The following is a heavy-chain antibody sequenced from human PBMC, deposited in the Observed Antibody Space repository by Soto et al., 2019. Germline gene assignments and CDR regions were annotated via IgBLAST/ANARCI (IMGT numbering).Heavy chain of an antibody. Sequence: QVQLVQSGGEVKKPGASVIVSCKASGYTFTSYGFSWVRQAPGQGLEWMGWISAANDNTEYAQKLQGRVTLTTDTSTSTAHMELRSLRSDDTAVYYCARAGLRYFDWASSDFRGQGTLVTVSS. CDR1: GYTFTSYG. CDR3: ARAGLRYFDWASSDF. J-gene: IGHJ4*02. CDR2: ISAANDNT. V-gene: IGHV1-18*01. D-gene: IGHD3-9*01.